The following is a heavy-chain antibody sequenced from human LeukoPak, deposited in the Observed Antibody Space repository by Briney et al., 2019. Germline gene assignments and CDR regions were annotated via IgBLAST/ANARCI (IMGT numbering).Heavy chain of an antibody. Sequence: SETLSLTCTVSGGSISSGGYYWSWIRQPPGKGLEWIGEINHSGSTNYNPSLKSRVTISVDTSKNQFSLKLSSVTAADTAVYYCARDDSSGYNFDYWGQGTLVTVSS. J-gene: IGHJ4*02. CDR1: GGSISSGGYY. V-gene: IGHV4-39*07. CDR2: INHSGST. D-gene: IGHD3-22*01. CDR3: ARDDSSGYNFDY.